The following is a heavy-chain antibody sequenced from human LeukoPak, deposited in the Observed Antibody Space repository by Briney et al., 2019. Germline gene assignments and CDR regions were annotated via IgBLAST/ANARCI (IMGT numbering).Heavy chain of an antibody. J-gene: IGHJ4*02. D-gene: IGHD6-19*01. CDR1: GFTFSSYA. CDR3: ARSWEYSSGWSN. V-gene: IGHV3-30*04. CDR2: ISYDGSNK. Sequence: GGSLRLSCAASGFTFSSYAMHWVRQAPGKGLEWVAVISYDGSNKYYADSVKGRSTISRDNSKNTLYLQMNSLRAEDTAVYYCARSWEYSSGWSNWGQGTLVTVSS.